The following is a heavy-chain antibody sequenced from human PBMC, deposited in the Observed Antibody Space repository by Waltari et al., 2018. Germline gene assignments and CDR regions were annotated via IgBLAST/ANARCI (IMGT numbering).Heavy chain of an antibody. D-gene: IGHD2-15*01. J-gene: IGHJ5*02. CDR3: ARDHRGDGYSNWFDP. Sequence: QVQLVQSGAEVKKPGSSVKVSCKASGGTFSSYAISWVRQAPGQGLEWMGRIIPILGIANYAQKFQGRVTITADKSTSTAYMELSSLRSEDTAVYYCARDHRGDGYSNWFDPWGQGTLVTVSS. CDR2: IIPILGIA. V-gene: IGHV1-69*04. CDR1: GGTFSSYA.